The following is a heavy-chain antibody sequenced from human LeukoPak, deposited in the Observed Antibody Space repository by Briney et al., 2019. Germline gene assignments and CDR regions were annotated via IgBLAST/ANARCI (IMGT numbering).Heavy chain of an antibody. CDR2: ISGSGGST. CDR3: AEDRDYGDYSDY. V-gene: IGHV3-23*01. Sequence: GGSLRLSCAASGFTFSSYAMSWVRRAPGKGLEWVSAISGSGGSTYYADSVKGRFTISRGNSKNTLYLQINSLRAEDTAVYYCAEDRDYGDYSDYWGQGTLVTVSS. J-gene: IGHJ4*02. D-gene: IGHD4-17*01. CDR1: GFTFSSYA.